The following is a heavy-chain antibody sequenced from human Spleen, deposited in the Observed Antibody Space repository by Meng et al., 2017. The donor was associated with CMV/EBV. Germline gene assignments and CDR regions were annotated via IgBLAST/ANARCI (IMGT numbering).Heavy chain of an antibody. CDR2: IYTSGST. CDR1: GGSISSYY. D-gene: IGHD3-22*01. J-gene: IGHJ4*02. V-gene: IGHV4-4*07. Sequence: LRGARPGMVNPSGPLSLPCAVSGGSISSYYWSWIRQPAGKGLEWIGRIYTSGSTNYNPSLKSRVTMSVDTSKNQFSLKLSSVTAADTAVYYCARSPYDSSGYYSYGLDYWGQGTLVTVSS. CDR3: ARSPYDSSGYYSYGLDY.